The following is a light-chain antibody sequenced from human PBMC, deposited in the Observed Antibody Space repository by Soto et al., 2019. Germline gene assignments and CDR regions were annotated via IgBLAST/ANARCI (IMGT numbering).Light chain of an antibody. CDR3: QQYISYPYT. Sequence: DIQMTQFPSTLSASVGDRETITCRASQTTNTWLAWYQQKPGTAPKLLIYDASSLEGGVPSRFSASGSGAEFFLTISSLQLDDLATYYCQQYISYPYTFGQGTK. J-gene: IGKJ2*01. V-gene: IGKV1-5*01. CDR1: QTTNTW. CDR2: DAS.